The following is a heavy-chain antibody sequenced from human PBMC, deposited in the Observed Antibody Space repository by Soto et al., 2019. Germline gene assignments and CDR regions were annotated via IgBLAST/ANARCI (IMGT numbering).Heavy chain of an antibody. D-gene: IGHD1-20*01. J-gene: IGHJ4*02. CDR1: GFTFSSYG. Sequence: GGSLRLSCAASGFTFSSYGMHWVRQAPGKGLEWVAVIWYDGSNKYYADSVKGRFTISRDNSKNTLYLQMNSLGAEDTAVYYCARDITGTGSGFDYWGQGTLVTVSS. CDR3: ARDITGTGSGFDY. V-gene: IGHV3-33*01. CDR2: IWYDGSNK.